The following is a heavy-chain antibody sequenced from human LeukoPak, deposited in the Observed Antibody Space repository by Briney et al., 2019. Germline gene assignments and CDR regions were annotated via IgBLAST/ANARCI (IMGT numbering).Heavy chain of an antibody. CDR3: AKDLGCRYYDSSGYYPDY. CDR2: ISYDGSNK. Sequence: PGGSLRLSCAASGFSFSNYDMHWVRQAPGKGLEWVAVISYDGSNKYYADSVKGRFTISRDNSKNTLYLQMNSLRAEDSAVYYCAKDLGCRYYDSSGYYPDYWGQGTLVTVSS. V-gene: IGHV3-30*18. D-gene: IGHD3-22*01. CDR1: GFSFSNYD. J-gene: IGHJ4*02.